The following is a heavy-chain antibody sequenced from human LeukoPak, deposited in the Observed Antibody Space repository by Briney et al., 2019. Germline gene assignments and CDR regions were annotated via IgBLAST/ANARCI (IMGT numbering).Heavy chain of an antibody. CDR3: ARNAFNTSSENYFDF. J-gene: IGHJ4*02. V-gene: IGHV1-18*04. CDR2: ISAYNGDT. Sequence: ASVKVSCKASGYTFTGYYMHWVRQAPGQGLEWMGWISAYNGDTNYAQSFQGRVTMTTDTSTSTAYMELRSLKSDDTAVYYCARNAFNTSSENYFDFWGRGTLVTVSS. CDR1: GYTFTGYY. D-gene: IGHD6-6*01.